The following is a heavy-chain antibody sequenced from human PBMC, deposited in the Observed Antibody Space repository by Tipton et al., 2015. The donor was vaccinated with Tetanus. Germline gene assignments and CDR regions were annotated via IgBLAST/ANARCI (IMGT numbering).Heavy chain of an antibody. CDR3: ASGDTAMVFGY. Sequence: LRLSCTVSGGSISSYYWSWIRQPPGKGLEWIGYIYYSGSTNYNPPLKSRVTISVDTSKNQFSLKLSTVTAADTAVYYCASGDTAMVFGYWGQGTLVTVSS. D-gene: IGHD5-18*01. V-gene: IGHV4-59*01. CDR1: GGSISSYY. CDR2: IYYSGST. J-gene: IGHJ4*02.